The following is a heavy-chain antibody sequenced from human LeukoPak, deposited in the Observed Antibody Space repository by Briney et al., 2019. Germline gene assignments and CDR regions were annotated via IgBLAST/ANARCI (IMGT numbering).Heavy chain of an antibody. V-gene: IGHV4-61*02. CDR1: GGSISSGGYF. CDR3: ARHRETAAGTMDY. D-gene: IGHD6-13*01. J-gene: IGHJ4*02. CDR2: IYTGGST. Sequence: SETLSLTCTVSGGSISSGGYFWSWIRQPAGKGLEWIGRIYTGGSTNYNPSLKSRVTISVDTSKNQFSLNLSSVTAADTAVYYCARHRETAAGTMDYWGQGTLVTVSS.